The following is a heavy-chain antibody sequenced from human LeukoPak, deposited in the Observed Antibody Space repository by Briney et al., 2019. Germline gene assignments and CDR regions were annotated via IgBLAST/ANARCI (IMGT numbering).Heavy chain of an antibody. D-gene: IGHD2-15*01. CDR1: GGSISSGGYS. Sequence: SETLSLTCAVSGGSISSGGYSWSWIRQPPGKGLEWIGYIYHSGSTYYNPSLKSRVTISVDRSKNQFSLKLSSVTAADTAVYYCARDQGRVVAARNDAFDIWGQGTMVTVSS. CDR2: IYHSGST. V-gene: IGHV4-30-2*01. J-gene: IGHJ3*02. CDR3: ARDQGRVVAARNDAFDI.